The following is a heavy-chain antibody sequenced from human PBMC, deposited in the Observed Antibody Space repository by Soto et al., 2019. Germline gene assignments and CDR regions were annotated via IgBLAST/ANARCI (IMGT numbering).Heavy chain of an antibody. D-gene: IGHD4-17*01. J-gene: IGHJ5*02. CDR2: MNPNSGNT. V-gene: IGHV1-8*01. Sequence: ASVKVSCKASGYTFTSYDINWVRQATGQGLEWMGWMNPNSGNTGYAQKFQGRVTMTRNTSISTAYVELSSLRSEDTAVYYCARAHSSTVTTANIWFDPWGQGTLVTVSS. CDR3: ARAHSSTVTTANIWFDP. CDR1: GYTFTSYD.